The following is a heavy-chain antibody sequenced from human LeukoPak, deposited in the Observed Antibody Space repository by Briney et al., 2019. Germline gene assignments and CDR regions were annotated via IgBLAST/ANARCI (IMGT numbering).Heavy chain of an antibody. V-gene: IGHV3-23*01. Sequence: PGGSLTLSCAASGLSFSSFAMGWVRPGPAGGLEWVSSTRGNGETFYADSVKGRFTLSSDSSRNTVYFQLNNLRVEDTAIYFCAMASCVSSTDAVRWGQGTLVTASS. D-gene: IGHD2-21*01. CDR1: GLSFSSFA. CDR2: TRGNGET. J-gene: IGHJ4*02. CDR3: AMASCVSSTDAVR.